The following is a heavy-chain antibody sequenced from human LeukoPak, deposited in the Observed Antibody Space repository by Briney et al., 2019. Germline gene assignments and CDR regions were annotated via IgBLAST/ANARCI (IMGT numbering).Heavy chain of an antibody. D-gene: IGHD3-10*01. CDR1: GGSISSGSYY. J-gene: IGHJ4*02. V-gene: IGHV4-61*02. CDR3: ARDGSGNFDY. CDR2: IYTSGST. Sequence: SETLSLTCTVSGGSISSGSYYWSWIRQPAGKGLEWIGRIYTSGSTNYNPSLKSRVTISVDTSKNQFSLKLSSVTAADTAVYYCARDGSGNFDYWGQGTLVTVSS.